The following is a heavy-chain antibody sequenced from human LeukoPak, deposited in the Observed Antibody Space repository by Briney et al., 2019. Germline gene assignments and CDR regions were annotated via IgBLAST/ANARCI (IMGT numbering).Heavy chain of an antibody. CDR2: IYYSGST. J-gene: IGHJ2*01. Sequence: SETLSLTCTVSGGSITTSSYYWGWIRQPPGKGLEWIGIIYYSGSTYYNPSLKGRVTISVDTSKNQFSLKLSSVTAADTAVYYCARAFRARYFDLWGRGSLVNVSS. CDR3: ARAFRARYFDL. V-gene: IGHV4-39*01. D-gene: IGHD2/OR15-2a*01. CDR1: GGSITTSSYY.